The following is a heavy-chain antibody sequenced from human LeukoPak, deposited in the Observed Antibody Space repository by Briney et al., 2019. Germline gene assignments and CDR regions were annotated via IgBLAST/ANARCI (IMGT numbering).Heavy chain of an antibody. V-gene: IGHV3-30-3*01. D-gene: IGHD3-16*02. CDR1: GFTFSSYA. J-gene: IGHJ4*02. CDR2: ISYDGSNK. Sequence: GGSLRLSCAASGFTFSSYAMHWVRQAPGKGLEWVAVISYDGSNKYYADSVKGRFTISRDNSKNTLYLQMNSLRAEDKAVYYCARPYYVWGSYRYKGTEYYFDYWGQGTLVTVSS. CDR3: ARPYYVWGSYRYKGTEYYFDY.